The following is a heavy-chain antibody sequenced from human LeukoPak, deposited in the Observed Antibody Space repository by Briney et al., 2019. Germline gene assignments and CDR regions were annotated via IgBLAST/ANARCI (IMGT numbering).Heavy chain of an antibody. J-gene: IGHJ4*02. D-gene: IGHD3-9*01. CDR1: GYTFTSSV. Sequence: GASVKVSCKASGYTFTSSVISWVRQAPGQGLEWMGWISAYNGNTKYAQKLQGRVTMTTDTSTSTAYMDLRSLRSDDTAVYYCARGTDTGYPRIDYWGQGTLVTVSS. V-gene: IGHV1-18*01. CDR2: ISAYNGNT. CDR3: ARGTDTGYPRIDY.